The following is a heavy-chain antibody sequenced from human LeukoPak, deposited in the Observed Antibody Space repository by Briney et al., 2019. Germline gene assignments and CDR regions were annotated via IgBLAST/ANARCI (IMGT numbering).Heavy chain of an antibody. Sequence: SETLSLTCAVYGGSFSGYYWSWIRQPPGKGLEWIGEINHSGSTNYNPSLKSRVTISVDTSKNQFSLKLSSVTAADTAVYYCARGRYSYDSSGYYPFDYWGQGTLVTVSS. CDR1: GGSFSGYY. J-gene: IGHJ4*02. D-gene: IGHD3-22*01. CDR3: ARGRYSYDSSGYYPFDY. V-gene: IGHV4-34*01. CDR2: INHSGST.